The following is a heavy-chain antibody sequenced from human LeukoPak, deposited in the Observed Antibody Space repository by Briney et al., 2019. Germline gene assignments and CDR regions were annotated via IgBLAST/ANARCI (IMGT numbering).Heavy chain of an antibody. J-gene: IGHJ6*03. V-gene: IGHV1-2*02. CDR2: INPNSGGT. Sequence: GASVKVSCKASGYTFTGYYMHWVRQAPGQGLEWMGWINPNSGGTNYAQKFQGRVTMTRDTSISTAYMELSGLRSDDTAVYYCARVPPTTVVVGRYYYYMDVWGKGTTVTVSS. D-gene: IGHD2-2*01. CDR3: ARVPPTTVVVGRYYYYMDV. CDR1: GYTFTGYY.